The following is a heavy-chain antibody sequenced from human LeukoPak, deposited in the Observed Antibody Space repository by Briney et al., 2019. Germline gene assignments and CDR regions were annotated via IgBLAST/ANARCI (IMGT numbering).Heavy chain of an antibody. Sequence: GRSLRLSCAASGLTFSSYWMSWVRQAPGKGLEWVANIKQDGSEKYYVDSVKGRFTISRDNAKNSLYLQMNSLRAEDTAVYYCARGEQWLVYWGQGTLVTVSS. D-gene: IGHD6-19*01. CDR1: GLTFSSYW. J-gene: IGHJ4*02. CDR2: IKQDGSEK. CDR3: ARGEQWLVY. V-gene: IGHV3-7*01.